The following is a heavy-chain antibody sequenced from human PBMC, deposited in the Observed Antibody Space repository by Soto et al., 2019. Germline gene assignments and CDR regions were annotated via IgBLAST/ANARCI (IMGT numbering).Heavy chain of an antibody. CDR1: GFTFSDYY. V-gene: IGHV3-11*01. CDR3: AILDGNDYDSSGYYYYYYGMDV. J-gene: IGHJ6*02. Sequence: QVQLVESGGGLVKPGGSLRLSCAASGFTFSDYYMSWIRQAPGKGLEWVSYISSSGSTIYYADSVKGRFTISRDNAKNSLYLQMNSLRAEDTAVYYCAILDGNDYDSSGYYYYYYGMDVWGQGTTVTVSS. CDR2: ISSSGSTI. D-gene: IGHD3-22*01.